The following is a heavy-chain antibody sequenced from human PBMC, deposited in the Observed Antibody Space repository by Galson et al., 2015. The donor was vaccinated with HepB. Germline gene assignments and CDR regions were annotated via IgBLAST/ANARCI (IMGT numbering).Heavy chain of an antibody. D-gene: IGHD4-17*01. J-gene: IGHJ2*01. V-gene: IGHV4-59*08. CDR2: IYYSGST. CDR3: ARSPLSLYTVTTHYWYFDL. Sequence: LSLTCTVSGGSISSYYWSWIRQPPGKGLEWIGYIYYSGSTNYNPSLKSRVTISVDTSKNQFSLKLSSVTAADTAVYYCARSPLSLYTVTTHYWYFDLWGRGTLVTVSS. CDR1: GGSISSYY.